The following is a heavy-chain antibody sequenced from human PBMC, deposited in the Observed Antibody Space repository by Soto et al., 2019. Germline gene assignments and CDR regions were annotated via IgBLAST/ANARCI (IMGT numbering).Heavy chain of an antibody. J-gene: IGHJ4*02. D-gene: IGHD1-1*01. V-gene: IGHV4-39*01. CDR2: IYYSGST. Sequence: QLQLQESGPGLVKPSETLSLTCTVSGGSISSSSYYWGWIRQPPGKGLEWIGSIYYSGSTYYNPSLKSRVTISVDTSKNQFSLKLSSVTAADTAVYYCASGYGAGTPFDYWSQGTLVTVSS. CDR3: ASGYGAGTPFDY. CDR1: GGSISSSSYY.